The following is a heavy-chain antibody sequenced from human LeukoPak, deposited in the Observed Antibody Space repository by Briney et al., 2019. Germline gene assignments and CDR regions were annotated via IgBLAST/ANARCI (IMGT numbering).Heavy chain of an antibody. CDR2: IYSSGST. CDR3: ARGPRSSDWYSIDY. CDR1: GGSISSYY. Sequence: PSETLSLTCTVSGGSISSYYWSWIRQPAGKGLEWIGRIYSSGSTNYNPSLKSRVTVSVDTSKNQFSLKLSSVTAAATAVYYCARGPRSSDWYSIDYWGRGALVTVSS. D-gene: IGHD6-19*01. J-gene: IGHJ4*02. V-gene: IGHV4-4*07.